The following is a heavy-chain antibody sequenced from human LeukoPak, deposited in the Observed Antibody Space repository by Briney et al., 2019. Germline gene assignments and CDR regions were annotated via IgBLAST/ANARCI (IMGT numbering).Heavy chain of an antibody. D-gene: IGHD2-15*01. Sequence: GGSLRLSCAASGFTFSSYSMNWVRQAPGKGLEWVSSISSSSSYIYYADSVKGRFTISRDNAKNSLYLQMNSLRAEDTAVYYCARDRGLGYCSGGSCPPHDYYFDYWGQGTLVTVSS. CDR1: GFTFSSYS. V-gene: IGHV3-21*01. CDR3: ARDRGLGYCSGGSCPPHDYYFDY. J-gene: IGHJ4*02. CDR2: ISSSSSYI.